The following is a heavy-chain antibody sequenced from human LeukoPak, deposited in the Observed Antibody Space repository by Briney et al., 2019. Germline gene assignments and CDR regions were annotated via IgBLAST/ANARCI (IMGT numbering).Heavy chain of an antibody. J-gene: IGHJ4*02. CDR2: IKQDEREK. Sequence: PGGSLRLSCTTSGFIFSNYWMNWVRQAPGKGPEWVANIKQDEREKYYVDSVKGRFTVSRDNARNSLFLQMNSLRDEDTAAYYCARESASGLDYWGQGTLVAASP. CDR1: GFIFSNYW. V-gene: IGHV3-7*03. D-gene: IGHD1-26*01. CDR3: ARESASGLDY.